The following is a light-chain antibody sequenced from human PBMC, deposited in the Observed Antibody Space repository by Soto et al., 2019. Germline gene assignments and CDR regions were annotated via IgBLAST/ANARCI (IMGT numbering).Light chain of an antibody. CDR1: TSDVGGYNY. J-gene: IGLJ2*01. CDR2: DVN. CDR3: AAWDDSLNGVV. Sequence: QSALTQPRSVSGSPGQSVAISCSPITSDVGGYNYVSWYQQYPGKAPKLIIYDVNKRPSGVPDRFSGSKSGNTASLAISGLQSEDEADYYCAAWDDSLNGVVFGGGTKLTVL. V-gene: IGLV2-11*01.